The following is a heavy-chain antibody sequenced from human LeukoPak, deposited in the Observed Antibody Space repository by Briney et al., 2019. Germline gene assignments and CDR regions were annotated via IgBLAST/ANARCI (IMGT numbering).Heavy chain of an antibody. J-gene: IGHJ4*02. Sequence: PGGSLGLSCAASGFTFSSYDMYWVRQAPGKGLEWVAFIRFDGRNRYYGDSVKGRFTISRDNSKNTLYLQMNSLRIEDTAVYYCVGDFDFWGQGTLVTVSS. CDR3: VGDFDF. CDR2: IRFDGRNR. V-gene: IGHV3-30*02. CDR1: GFTFSSYD.